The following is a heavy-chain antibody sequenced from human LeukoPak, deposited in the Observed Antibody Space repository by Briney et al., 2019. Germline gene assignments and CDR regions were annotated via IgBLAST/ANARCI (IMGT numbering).Heavy chain of an antibody. Sequence: SVKVSCKASGGTFSSYAISWVGQAPGQGLEWMGRIIPILGIANYAQKFQGRVTITADKSTSTAYMELSSLRSEDTAVYYCARLPPDGGVVIGRDPYYYYGMDVWGQGTTVTVSS. D-gene: IGHD3-3*01. V-gene: IGHV1-69*04. CDR1: GGTFSSYA. CDR2: IIPILGIA. J-gene: IGHJ6*02. CDR3: ARLPPDGGVVIGRDPYYYYGMDV.